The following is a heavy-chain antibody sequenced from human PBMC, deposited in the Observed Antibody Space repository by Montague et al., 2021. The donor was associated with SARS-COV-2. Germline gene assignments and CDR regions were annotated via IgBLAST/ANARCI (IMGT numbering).Heavy chain of an antibody. V-gene: IGHV4-39*01. J-gene: IGHJ4*02. CDR3: ASPGVYYDSSGLLGFDY. CDR1: GGSINSSSYY. CDR2: IYYSGST. D-gene: IGHD3-22*01. Sequence: SETLSLTCTVSGGSINSSSYYWGWIRQPPGKGLEWIGSIYYSGSTYYNPSLKSRVTISVDTSKNQFSLKLSSVTAADTAVCYCASPGVYYDSSGLLGFDYWGQGTLVTVSS.